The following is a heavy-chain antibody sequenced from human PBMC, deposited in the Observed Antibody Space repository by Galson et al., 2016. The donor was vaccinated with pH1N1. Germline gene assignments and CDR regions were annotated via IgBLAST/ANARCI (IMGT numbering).Heavy chain of an antibody. J-gene: IGHJ4*02. CDR3: AHREYGDFVGSFDH. D-gene: IGHD4-17*01. V-gene: IGHV2-5*01. CDR1: GFSLSTSAVG. CDR2: NFWNDDR. Sequence: PALVKPTQTLRLTCTLSGFSLSTSAVGVGWIRQPPGKALEWLALNFWNDDRYYRPSLKNRLTITKGTSENLVVLTMTNMDPVDTATYYCAHREYGDFVGSFDHWGQGALVTVSS.